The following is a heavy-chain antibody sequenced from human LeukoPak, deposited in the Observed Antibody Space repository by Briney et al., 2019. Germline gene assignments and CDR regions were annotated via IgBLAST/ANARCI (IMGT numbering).Heavy chain of an antibody. CDR3: ARTSYGSGSYSHYYYYGMDV. Sequence: GASVKVSCKASGYTFTGYYMHWVRQAPGQGLEWMGWINPNSGGTNYAQKFQGRVTMTRDTSISTAYMELSRLRSDDTAVYYCARTSYGSGSYSHYYYYGMDVWGQGTTVTVSS. J-gene: IGHJ6*02. D-gene: IGHD3-10*01. V-gene: IGHV1-2*02. CDR2: INPNSGGT. CDR1: GYTFTGYY.